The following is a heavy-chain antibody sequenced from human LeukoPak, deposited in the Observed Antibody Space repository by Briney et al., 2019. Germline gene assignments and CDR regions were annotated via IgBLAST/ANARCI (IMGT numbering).Heavy chain of an antibody. Sequence: TSETLSLTCTVSGGSISSYSWSWIRQPPGKGLEWIGYIYYTGSTNYNPSLKSRVTISRDTSKNQLSLKLSPMTAADTAIYYCTRDFVNNNKTTARLYYGMDVWGQGTTVTVSS. V-gene: IGHV4-59*01. CDR3: TRDFVNNNKTTARLYYGMDV. CDR2: IYYTGST. J-gene: IGHJ6*02. D-gene: IGHD4-11*01. CDR1: GGSISSYS.